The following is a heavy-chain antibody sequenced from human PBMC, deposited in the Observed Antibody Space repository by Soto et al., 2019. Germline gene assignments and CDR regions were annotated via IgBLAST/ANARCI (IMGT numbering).Heavy chain of an antibody. J-gene: IGHJ4*02. V-gene: IGHV3-7*01. CDR1: GFTLSSYC. CDR2: IGQDGGQS. Sequence: EVQLVESGGGLVQPGGSLRLSCEASGFTLSSYCMSWFRQAPGKELEWVANIGQDGGQSYLVDSVQGRFTISRDNAKISVYLQMNSLRAEDTAVYCCVRDRSTGCHFASCGQATLVTVSS. D-gene: IGHD6-19*01. CDR3: VRDRSTGCHFAS.